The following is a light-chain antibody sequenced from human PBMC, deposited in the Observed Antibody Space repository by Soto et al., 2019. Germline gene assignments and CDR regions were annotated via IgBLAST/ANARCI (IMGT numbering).Light chain of an antibody. J-gene: IGKJ1*01. CDR3: QQSYSSLWT. CDR2: AAS. V-gene: IGKV1-39*01. CDR1: QSISTY. Sequence: DIQMTQFPSSLSASVGDRVTITCRASQSISTYLNWYQQKPGKAPKVLIYAASTLQSGVPLRFSGSGSGTDFTLTISSLQPEDFATYFCQQSYSSLWTFGRGTKVEIK.